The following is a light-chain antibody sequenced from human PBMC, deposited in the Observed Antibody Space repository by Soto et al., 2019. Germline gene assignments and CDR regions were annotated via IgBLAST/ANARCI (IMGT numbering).Light chain of an antibody. J-gene: IGLJ1*01. CDR3: QSYDSSLSGYV. CDR1: SSNIGAGYD. Sequence: QSVLTQPPSVSGAPGQRVTISFTGSSSNIGAGYDVHWYQQLPGTAPKLLIYGNSNRPSGVPDRFSGSKSGTSASLAITGLQAEYEADYYCQSYDSSLSGYVFGTGTKVTVL. CDR2: GNS. V-gene: IGLV1-40*01.